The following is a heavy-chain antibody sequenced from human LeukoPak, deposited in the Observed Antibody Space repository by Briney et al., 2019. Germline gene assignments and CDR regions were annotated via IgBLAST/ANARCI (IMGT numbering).Heavy chain of an antibody. Sequence: GGSLRLSCAASGFTVSSNYMSWVRQAPGKGLEWVSVIYNGGSTYYADSVKGRFTISRDNSKNTLYLQMNSLRAEDTAVYYCAKAYRLGYGENDYWGQGTLVTVSS. V-gene: IGHV3-53*01. D-gene: IGHD4/OR15-4a*01. CDR1: GFTVSSNY. CDR2: IYNGGST. J-gene: IGHJ4*02. CDR3: AKAYRLGYGENDY.